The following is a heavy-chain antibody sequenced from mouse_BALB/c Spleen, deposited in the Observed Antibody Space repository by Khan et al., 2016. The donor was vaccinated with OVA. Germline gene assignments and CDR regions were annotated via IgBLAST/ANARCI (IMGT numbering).Heavy chain of an antibody. CDR1: GYTFTSYW. D-gene: IGHD1-1*01. CDR2: IGPGSGST. J-gene: IGHJ4*01. Sequence: DLVKPGASVKLSCKASGYTFTSYWINWIKQRPGQGLEWIGRIGPGSGSTSYNEMFTGKATLTVDTPSSTAYIQLSSLSSEYSAVYFCTRSNYNGSSLYAMDYWGQGTSVTVSS. CDR3: TRSNYNGSSLYAMDY. V-gene: IGHV1S41*01.